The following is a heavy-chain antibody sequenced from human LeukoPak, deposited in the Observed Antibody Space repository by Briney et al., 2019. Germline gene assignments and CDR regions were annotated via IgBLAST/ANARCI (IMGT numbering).Heavy chain of an antibody. Sequence: PGGSLRLSCAASGFTFSSYAMSWVREAPGKGLEWVSTFSGSGGSTYYADSVKGRFTISRDNAKNSLYLQMNSLRVEDTALYYCVRSITMFQHWGQGTLVTVSS. D-gene: IGHD3-10*01. CDR3: VRSITMFQH. CDR2: FSGSGGST. V-gene: IGHV3-23*01. J-gene: IGHJ1*01. CDR1: GFTFSSYA.